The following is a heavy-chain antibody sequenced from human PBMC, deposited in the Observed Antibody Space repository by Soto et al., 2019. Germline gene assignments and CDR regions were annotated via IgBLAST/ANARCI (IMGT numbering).Heavy chain of an antibody. CDR3: ARARMVRGIIYYYGMDV. V-gene: IGHV4-31*03. J-gene: IGHJ6*02. CDR1: GGSISSDGSY. Sequence: QVQLQESGPGLVKSSQTLSLTCTVSGGSISSDGSYWSWICQHPGEGLEWIGYIYYSGSTNYNPSLKSRVTISVDTSKNQFTLKLNSVTAADTAVYYCARARMVRGIIYYYGMDVWGQGTTVTVSS. D-gene: IGHD3-10*01. CDR2: IYYSGST.